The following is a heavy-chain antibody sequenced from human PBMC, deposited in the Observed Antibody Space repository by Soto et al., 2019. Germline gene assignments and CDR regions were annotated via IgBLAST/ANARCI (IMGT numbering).Heavy chain of an antibody. V-gene: IGHV4-39*01. J-gene: IGHJ4*02. CDR3: ARISGRYGSFYFDY. D-gene: IGHD6-19*01. CDR2: IYYSGST. Sequence: SETLSLTCTVAGGSISSSSYYWGWIRQPPGKGLEWIGSIYYSGSTYYNPSLKSRVTISVDTSKNQFSLKLSSVTAADTAVYYCARISGRYGSFYFDYWGQGTLVTVSS. CDR1: GGSISSSSYY.